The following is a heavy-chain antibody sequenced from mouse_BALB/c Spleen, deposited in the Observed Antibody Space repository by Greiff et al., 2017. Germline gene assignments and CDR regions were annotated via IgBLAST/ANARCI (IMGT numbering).Heavy chain of an antibody. Sequence: EVKLQESGGGLVKPGGSLKLSCAASGFTFSSYAMSWVRQTPEKRLEWVATISSGGSYTYYPDSVKGRFTISRDNAKNTLYLQMSSLRSEDTAMYYCARRGTTAYYFDYWGQGTTLTVSS. CDR3: ARRGTTAYYFDY. CDR1: GFTFSSYA. CDR2: ISSGGSYT. J-gene: IGHJ2*01. V-gene: IGHV5-9-3*01. D-gene: IGHD1-2*01.